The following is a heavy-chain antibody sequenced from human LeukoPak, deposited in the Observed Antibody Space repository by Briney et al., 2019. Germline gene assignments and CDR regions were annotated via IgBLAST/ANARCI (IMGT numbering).Heavy chain of an antibody. Sequence: PGRSLRLSCAASGFTFSSYAMHWVRQALGKGLEWVAVISYDGSNKYYADSVKGRFTISRDNSKNTLYLQMNSLRAEDTAVYYCARDGGLDYYGSGSPGYFDYWGQGTLVTISS. J-gene: IGHJ4*02. D-gene: IGHD3-10*01. V-gene: IGHV3-30-3*01. CDR1: GFTFSSYA. CDR3: ARDGGLDYYGSGSPGYFDY. CDR2: ISYDGSNK.